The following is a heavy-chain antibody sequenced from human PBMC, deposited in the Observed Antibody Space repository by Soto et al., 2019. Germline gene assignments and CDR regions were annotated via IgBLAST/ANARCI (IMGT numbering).Heavy chain of an antibody. CDR2: IKSKTDGGTT. J-gene: IGHJ6*02. CDR3: TTVGRAYYYYGIDV. V-gene: IGHV3-15*07. Sequence: EVQLVESGGGLVKPGGSLRLSCAASGFTFSNAWMNWVRQAPGKGLEWVGRIKSKTDGGTTDYAAPVKGRFTISRDDSXSRRYLQMNSLETEERGVYYCTTVGRAYYYYGIDVWGQGTTVTVSS. CDR1: GFTFSNAW.